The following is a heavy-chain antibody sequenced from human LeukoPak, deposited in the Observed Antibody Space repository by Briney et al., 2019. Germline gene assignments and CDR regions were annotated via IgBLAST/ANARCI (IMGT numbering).Heavy chain of an antibody. V-gene: IGHV3-7*01. D-gene: IGHD6-6*01. CDR3: ARRGGSSSRRSPIDY. CDR2: IKQDGSQR. CDR1: GFTFSDYW. J-gene: IGHJ4*02. Sequence: GGSLRLSCTASGFTFSDYWMTWVRQAPGKGPEWVANIKQDGSQRYYVDSVRGRFTISRDDAKNSLFLQMNGLRAEDTAVYYCARRGGSSSRRSPIDYWGQGTLVTVSS.